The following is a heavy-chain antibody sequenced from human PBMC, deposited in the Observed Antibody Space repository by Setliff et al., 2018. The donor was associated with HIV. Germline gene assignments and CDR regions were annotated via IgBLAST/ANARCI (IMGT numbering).Heavy chain of an antibody. CDR3: ARPGIGDSSSWYYFDY. D-gene: IGHD6-13*01. J-gene: IGHJ4*02. V-gene: IGHV1-3*04. CDR1: GYTFSTYP. CDR2: INTGNDNT. Sequence: ASVKVSCKTTGYTFSTYPMHWVRQAPGQRLEWMGWINTGNDNTRYSQKFQGRVTITRDTSASTAYMELSSLTSEDTAVYFCARPGIGDSSSWYYFDYWGQGTLVTVSS.